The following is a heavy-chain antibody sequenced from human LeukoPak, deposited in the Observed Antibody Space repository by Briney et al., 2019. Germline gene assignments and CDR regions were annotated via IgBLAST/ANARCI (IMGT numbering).Heavy chain of an antibody. Sequence: GGSLRLSCAASGFTFSSYWMSWVRQAPGKGLERVANIKQDGSEKYYVDSVKGRFTISRDNAKNSLYLQMNSLRAEDTAVYYCARHEWLRLPNYYYYYMDVWGKGTTVTVSS. V-gene: IGHV3-7*01. CDR2: IKQDGSEK. CDR3: ARHEWLRLPNYYYYYMDV. D-gene: IGHD5-12*01. CDR1: GFTFSSYW. J-gene: IGHJ6*03.